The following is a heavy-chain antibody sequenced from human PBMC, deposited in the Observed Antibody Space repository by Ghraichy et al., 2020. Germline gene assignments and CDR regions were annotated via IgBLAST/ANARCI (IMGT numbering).Heavy chain of an antibody. CDR3: ARGRYDILTGYYFTYDVGRHYFDY. CDR1: GGSFSGYY. CDR2: INHSGST. D-gene: IGHD3-9*01. V-gene: IGHV4-34*01. J-gene: IGHJ4*02. Sequence: SETLSLTCAVYGGSFSGYYWSWIRQPPGKGLEWIGEINHSGSTNYNPSLKSRVTILVDTSKNQFSLKLSSVTAADTAVYYCARGRYDILTGYYFTYDVGRHYFDYWGQGTLVTVSS.